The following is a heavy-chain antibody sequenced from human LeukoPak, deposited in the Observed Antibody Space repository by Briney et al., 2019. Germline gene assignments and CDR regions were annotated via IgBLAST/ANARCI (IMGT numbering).Heavy chain of an antibody. Sequence: GGSLRLSCAASGFTFSDYWMSWVRQPPGKGLEWVANIKQDGSEKYYVDSVKGRLTISRDNAKNSLYLQMNSLTAEDTAVYYCARDRRPSIYGGLDSWGQGTLVTVSS. J-gene: IGHJ5*02. D-gene: IGHD4-23*01. CDR2: IKQDGSEK. V-gene: IGHV3-7*01. CDR3: ARDRRPSIYGGLDS. CDR1: GFTFSDYW.